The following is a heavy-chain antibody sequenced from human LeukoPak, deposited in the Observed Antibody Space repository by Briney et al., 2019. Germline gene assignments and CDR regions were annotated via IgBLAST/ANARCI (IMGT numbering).Heavy chain of an antibody. Sequence: GESLKSSCKGSGYSFTSYWIGWVRQMLGKGLEWMGITYPGDSDTRYSPSFQGQVTISADKSISTAYLQWSSLKASDTAMCHCARLGHDYGGNSGLSPGDIWGQGTMVTVSS. CDR3: ARLGHDYGGNSGLSPGDI. V-gene: IGHV5-51*01. CDR1: GYSFTSYW. J-gene: IGHJ3*02. CDR2: TYPGDSDT. D-gene: IGHD4-23*01.